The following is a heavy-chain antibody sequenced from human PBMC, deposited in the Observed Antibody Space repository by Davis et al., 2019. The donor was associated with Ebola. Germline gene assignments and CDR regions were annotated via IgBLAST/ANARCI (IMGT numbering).Heavy chain of an antibody. V-gene: IGHV3-49*04. CDR3: TRDRAYYDFWSGYFSYFDY. CDR1: GFTFGDYA. Sequence: PGGSLRLSCTASGFTFGDYAMSWVRKAPGKGLEWVGFIRSKAYGGTTEYAASVKGRFTISRDDSKSIAYLQMNSLKTEDTAVYYCTRDRAYYDFWSGYFSYFDYWGQGTLVTVSS. J-gene: IGHJ4*02. CDR2: IRSKAYGGTT. D-gene: IGHD3-3*01.